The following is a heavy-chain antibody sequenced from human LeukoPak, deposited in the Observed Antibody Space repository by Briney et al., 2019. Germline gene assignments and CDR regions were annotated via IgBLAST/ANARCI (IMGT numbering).Heavy chain of an antibody. J-gene: IGHJ6*02. D-gene: IGHD2-2*01. CDR2: ISSSSSYI. CDR3: ARGPVVPAAEYYYYGMDV. CDR1: GFTFRSYS. V-gene: IGHV3-21*01. Sequence: GGSLRLSCAASGFTFRSYSMNWVRQAPGKGLEWVSSISSSSSYIYYADSVKGRFTISRDNAKNSLYLQMNSLRAEDTAVYYCARGPVVPAAEYYYYGMDVWGQGTTVTVSS.